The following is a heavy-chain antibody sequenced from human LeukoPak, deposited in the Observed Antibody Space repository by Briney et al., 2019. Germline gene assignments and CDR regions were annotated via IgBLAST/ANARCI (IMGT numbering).Heavy chain of an antibody. J-gene: IGHJ4*02. CDR1: GFTFSSYA. CDR2: SSGSGGST. CDR3: AKAVPPYYGSGSYPDY. V-gene: IGHV3-23*01. Sequence: PGGSLRLSCAASGFTFSSYAMSWVRKAPGPGLEWVSASSGSGGSTYYADSVKGRFTISRDNSKNTLYLQMDSLRAEDTAVYYCAKAVPPYYGSGSYPDYWGQGTLVTVSS. D-gene: IGHD3-10*01.